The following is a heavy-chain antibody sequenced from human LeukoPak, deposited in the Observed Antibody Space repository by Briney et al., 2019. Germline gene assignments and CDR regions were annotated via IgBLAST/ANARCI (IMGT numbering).Heavy chain of an antibody. CDR3: ARRLAGTEDY. CDR2: IYYSGST. J-gene: IGHJ4*02. CDR1: GGSISSSSYY. D-gene: IGHD6-13*01. V-gene: IGHV4-39*01. Sequence: NSSETPSLTCTVSGGSISSSSYYWGWIRQPPGKGLEWIGSIYYSGSTYYNPSLKSRVTISVDTSKNQFSLKLSSVTAADTAVYYCARRLAGTEDYWGQGTLFTVSS.